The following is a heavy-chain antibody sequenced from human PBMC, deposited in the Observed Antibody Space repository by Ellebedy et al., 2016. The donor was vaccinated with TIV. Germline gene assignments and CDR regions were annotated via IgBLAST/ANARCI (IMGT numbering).Heavy chain of an antibody. D-gene: IGHD4-17*01. CDR2: FDPEDEGT. CDR1: GDTLNAIS. Sequence: ASVKVSXXVFGDTLNAISMHWVRQAPGKGLEWLGGFDPEDEGTVYSQKFQDRVTVTEDSSTDTAYMELTSLTSEDSAVYFCAITVEAVDGDYADAFNIWGQGTMVTVSS. V-gene: IGHV1-24*01. CDR3: AITVEAVDGDYADAFNI. J-gene: IGHJ3*02.